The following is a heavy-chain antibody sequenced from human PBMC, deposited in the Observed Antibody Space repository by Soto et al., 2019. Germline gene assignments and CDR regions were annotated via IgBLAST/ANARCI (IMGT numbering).Heavy chain of an antibody. J-gene: IGHJ5*02. CDR3: ARHVVGATDWFDP. D-gene: IGHD1-26*01. Sequence: LSLTCTVSGGSISSSSYYWGWIRQPPGKGLEWIGSIYYSGSTYYNPSLKSRVTISVDTSKNQFSLKLSSVTAADTAVYYCARHVVGATDWFDPWGQGTLVTVSS. CDR1: GGSISSSSYY. CDR2: IYYSGST. V-gene: IGHV4-39*01.